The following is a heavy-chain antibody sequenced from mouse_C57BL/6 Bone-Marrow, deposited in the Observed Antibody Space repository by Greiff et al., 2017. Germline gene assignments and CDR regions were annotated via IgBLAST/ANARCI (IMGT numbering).Heavy chain of an antibody. V-gene: IGHV1-50*01. CDR1: GYTFTSYW. CDR2: IDPSGSYT. CDR3: AREVYSNSYFDY. Sequence: QVQLQQPGAELVKPGASVKLSCKASGYTFTSYWMQWVQQRPGQGLEWIGEIDPSGSYTNYHQKFKGKATLTVDTSYSTAYMQLSSLTSKDSAVYYCAREVYSNSYFDYWGQGTTLTVSS. J-gene: IGHJ2*01. D-gene: IGHD2-5*01.